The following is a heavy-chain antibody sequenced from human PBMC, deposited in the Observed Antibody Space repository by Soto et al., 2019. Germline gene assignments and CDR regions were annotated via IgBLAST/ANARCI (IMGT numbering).Heavy chain of an antibody. Sequence: ASVKVSCKVSGYTLTELSMHWVQQAPGKGLEWMGGFDPEDGETIYAQKFQGRVTMTEDTSTDTAYMELSSLRSEDTAVYYCATSLGIAAPSDAFAIWGQGTIVTVSS. CDR2: FDPEDGET. V-gene: IGHV1-24*01. CDR3: ATSLGIAAPSDAFAI. J-gene: IGHJ3*02. D-gene: IGHD6-13*01. CDR1: GYTLTELS.